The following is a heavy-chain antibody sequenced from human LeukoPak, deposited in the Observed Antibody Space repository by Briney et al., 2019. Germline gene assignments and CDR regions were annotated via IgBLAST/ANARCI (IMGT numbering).Heavy chain of an antibody. J-gene: IGHJ4*02. V-gene: IGHV1-46*01. D-gene: IGHD1-1*01. Sequence: ASVKVSCKAFGYTFTRYYMHWVRQAPGQGPEWMGVISPSGGSTTYAQKLQGRVTMTTDTSTSTAYMELRSLRSDDTAVYYCARGTYFDYWGQGTLVTVSS. CDR2: ISPSGGST. CDR1: GYTFTRYY. CDR3: ARGTYFDY.